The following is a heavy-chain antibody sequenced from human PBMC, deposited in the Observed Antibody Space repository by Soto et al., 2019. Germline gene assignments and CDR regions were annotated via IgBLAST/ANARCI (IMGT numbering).Heavy chain of an antibody. V-gene: IGHV1-8*01. J-gene: IGHJ4*02. CDR2: MNPNSGNT. CDR1: GYTFTSYD. Sequence: ASVKVSCKASGYTFTSYDINWVRQATGQGLERMGWMNPNSGNTGYAQKFQGRVTMTRNTSISTAYMELSSLRSEDTAVYYCARGFIRSSGWYSYHYWGQGTLVTVSS. D-gene: IGHD6-19*01. CDR3: ARGFIRSSGWYSYHY.